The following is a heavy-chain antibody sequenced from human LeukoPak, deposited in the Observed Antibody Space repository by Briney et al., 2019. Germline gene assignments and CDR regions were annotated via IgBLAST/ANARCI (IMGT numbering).Heavy chain of an antibody. CDR2: IYSGGST. J-gene: IGHJ6*01. CDR1: GFTVSSNY. D-gene: IGHD5-12*01. V-gene: IGHV3-53*01. CDR3: ARSNVDHYGMDV. Sequence: GGSLRLSCAASGFTVSSNYMSWVRQAPGKGLEWVSVIYSGGSTYYADSVKGRFTISRDNSKNTLHLQMNSLRAEDTAVYYCARSNVDHYGMDVWGQGTTVTVSS.